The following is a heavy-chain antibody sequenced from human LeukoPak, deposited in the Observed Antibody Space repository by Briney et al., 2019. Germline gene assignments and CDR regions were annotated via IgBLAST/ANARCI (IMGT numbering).Heavy chain of an antibody. D-gene: IGHD5-18*01. J-gene: IGHJ3*02. CDR2: IYYSGST. V-gene: IGHV4-30-4*08. Sequence: SQTLSLTCSVSGGSISSGDYYWTWIRQPPGKGLEWIGYIYYSGSTYYNPSLKSRVIISVDTSKNQFSLKLSSVTAADTAVYYCARDVDTAMDNAFDIWGQGTMVTVSS. CDR1: GGSISSGDYY. CDR3: ARDVDTAMDNAFDI.